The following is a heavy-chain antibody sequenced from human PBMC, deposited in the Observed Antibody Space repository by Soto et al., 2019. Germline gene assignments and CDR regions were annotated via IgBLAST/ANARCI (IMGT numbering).Heavy chain of an antibody. CDR2: IIPISGTA. J-gene: IGHJ6*02. CDR1: GGTFSSYA. CDR3: ARSQGSSTSLEIYYYYYYGMDV. D-gene: IGHD2-2*01. V-gene: IGHV1-69*01. Sequence: QVQLVQSGAEVKKPGSSVKVSCKASGGTFSSYAISWVRQAPGQGLEWMGGIIPISGTANYAQKFRGRVTITADESKSTADMELSSLRSEDTAVYYCARSQGSSTSLEIYYYYYYGMDVWGQGTTVTVSS.